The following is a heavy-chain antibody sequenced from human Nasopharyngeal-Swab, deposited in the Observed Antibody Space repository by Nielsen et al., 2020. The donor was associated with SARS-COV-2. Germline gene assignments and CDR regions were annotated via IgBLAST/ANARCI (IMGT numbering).Heavy chain of an antibody. V-gene: IGHV3-23*01. Sequence: GESLKISCAASGFTFSSYAMSWVRQAPGKGLEWVSAISGSGGSTYYADSVKGRFTISRDNSKNTLYLQMNSLRAEDTAVYYCAKEGGAYGDHFGYWGQGTLVTVSS. CDR1: GFTFSSYA. CDR3: AKEGGAYGDHFGY. D-gene: IGHD4-17*01. J-gene: IGHJ4*02. CDR2: ISGSGGST.